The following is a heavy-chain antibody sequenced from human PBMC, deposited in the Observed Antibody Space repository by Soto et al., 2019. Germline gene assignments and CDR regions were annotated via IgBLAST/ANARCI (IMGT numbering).Heavy chain of an antibody. Sequence: SLRLSCAASGFTFSSYGMHWVRQAPGKGLEWVAVIWYDGSNKYYADSVKGRFTISRDNSKNTLYLQMNSLRAEDTAVYYCARDKEYCTNGVCYYVFDYWGQGTLVTVSS. V-gene: IGHV3-33*01. D-gene: IGHD2-8*01. CDR2: IWYDGSNK. J-gene: IGHJ4*02. CDR3: ARDKEYCTNGVCYYVFDY. CDR1: GFTFSSYG.